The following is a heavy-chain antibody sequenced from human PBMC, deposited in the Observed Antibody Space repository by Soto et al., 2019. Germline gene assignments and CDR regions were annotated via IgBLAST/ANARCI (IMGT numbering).Heavy chain of an antibody. Sequence: PGGSLRLSCAASGFTFSIYDMSWVRQAPGKGLEWVSSIRVRGGTTDYADSVKGRFTVSRDNSKNTLYLQMSSLRAEDTAVYYCATPLVRGVTMSYFDCWGQGTLVTVSS. CDR1: GFTFSIYD. V-gene: IGHV3-23*01. CDR2: IRVRGGTT. D-gene: IGHD3-10*01. J-gene: IGHJ4*02. CDR3: ATPLVRGVTMSYFDC.